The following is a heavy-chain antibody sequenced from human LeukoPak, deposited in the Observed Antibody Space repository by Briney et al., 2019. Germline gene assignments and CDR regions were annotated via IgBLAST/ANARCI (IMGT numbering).Heavy chain of an antibody. D-gene: IGHD3-22*01. CDR3: ARGGRGSAAVVAPRSFNI. CDR1: GFTVSSIH. Sequence: TGGSLRLSCAASGFTVSSIHMVWVRQAPGKGLEWVSVTYTGGNSYYADSVKGRFIISRDISKNTLYLQMNSLRAEDSALYYCARGGRGSAAVVAPRSFNIWGQGKMVTVSS. J-gene: IGHJ3*02. V-gene: IGHV3-53*01. CDR2: TYTGGNS.